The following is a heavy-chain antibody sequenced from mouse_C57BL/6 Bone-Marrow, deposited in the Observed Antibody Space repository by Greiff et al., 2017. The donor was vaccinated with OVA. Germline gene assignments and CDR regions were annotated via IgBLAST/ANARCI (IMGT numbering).Heavy chain of an antibody. J-gene: IGHJ2*01. CDR1: GYTFTSYW. D-gene: IGHD4-1*01. CDR3: ARTVGLY. V-gene: IGHV1-50*01. Sequence: VQLQQPGAELVKPGASVKLSCQASGYTFTSYWLQWVKQRPGQGLEWIGEIDPSDSYTNYNPNFKGKATLTVDTSSSTAYMQLSSLTSEDSAVYYCARTVGLYWGQGTTLTVSS. CDR2: IDPSDSYT.